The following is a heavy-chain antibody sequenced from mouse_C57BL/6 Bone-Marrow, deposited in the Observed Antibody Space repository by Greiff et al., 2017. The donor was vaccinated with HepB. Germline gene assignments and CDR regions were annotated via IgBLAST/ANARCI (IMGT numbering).Heavy chain of an antibody. CDR3: ARYDYDDLYYAMDY. D-gene: IGHD2-4*01. Sequence: VQLQQSGPELVKPGASVKISCKASGYTFTDYYMNWVKQSHGKSLEWIGDINPNNGGTSYNQKFKGKATLTVDKSSSTAYMELRSLTSEDSAVYYCARYDYDDLYYAMDYWGQGTSVTVSS. V-gene: IGHV1-26*01. CDR2: INPNNGGT. CDR1: GYTFTDYY. J-gene: IGHJ4*01.